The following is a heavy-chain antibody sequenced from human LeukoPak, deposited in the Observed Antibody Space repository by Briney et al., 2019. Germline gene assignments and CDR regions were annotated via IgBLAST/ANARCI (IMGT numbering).Heavy chain of an antibody. D-gene: IGHD2-21*01. CDR3: ARVIIPYISVDAFDI. CDR2: IEPISGGT. J-gene: IGHJ3*02. V-gene: IGHV1-2*02. CDR1: RYTLTGSY. Sequence: ASVKDSCKASRYTLTGSYMHWVRQAPGQGLEWMGWIEPISGGTNYAQKSEGTVTMTRDTSISTGYMELRRPRTDDTAVYYCARVIIPYISVDAFDIWGPGTMVTVSS.